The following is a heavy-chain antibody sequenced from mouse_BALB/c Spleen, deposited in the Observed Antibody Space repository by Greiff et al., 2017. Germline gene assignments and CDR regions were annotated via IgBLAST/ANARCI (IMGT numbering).Heavy chain of an antibody. J-gene: IGHJ4*01. Sequence: QLKRSGPERVKPGASVKMSCKASGYTFPSYVMHWVKQKPGQGLEWIGYINPYNDGTKYNEKFKGKATLTSDKSSSTAYMELSSLTSEDSAVYYCARGYYGNPMDYWGQGTSVTVSS. CDR3: ARGYYGNPMDY. D-gene: IGHD2-1*01. V-gene: IGHV1-14*01. CDR1: GYTFPSYV. CDR2: INPYNDGT.